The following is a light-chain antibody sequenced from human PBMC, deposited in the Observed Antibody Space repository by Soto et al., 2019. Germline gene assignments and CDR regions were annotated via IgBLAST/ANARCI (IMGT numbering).Light chain of an antibody. Sequence: DVQITQSPSSLSAYLGDSLTITFWSSQTVTSYLNWYQQKPGKAPKLLIYAASTLQSGVPSRFSGSGSGTEFTLTIISLQTEDFATYYCKQSYRFPKTFGRGTKVDIK. J-gene: IGKJ4*02. CDR2: AAS. V-gene: IGKV1-39*01. CDR1: QTVTSY. CDR3: KQSYRFPKT.